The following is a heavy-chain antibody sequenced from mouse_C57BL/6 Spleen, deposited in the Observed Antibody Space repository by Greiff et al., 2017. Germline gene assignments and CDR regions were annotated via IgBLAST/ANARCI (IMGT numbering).Heavy chain of an antibody. D-gene: IGHD1-1*01. J-gene: IGHJ3*01. CDR2: INPSTGGT. V-gene: IGHV1-42*01. CDR1: GYSFTGYY. CDR3: ARNTAVVAEGFSD. Sequence: VQLKQSGPELVQPGASVKISCKASGYSFTGYYMNWVKQSPEKSLEWIGEINPSTGGTTYNQKFKAKATLTVDKSSSTAYMPLKSLTSEDSAVYNCARNTAVVAEGFSDWGQGTLVTVSA.